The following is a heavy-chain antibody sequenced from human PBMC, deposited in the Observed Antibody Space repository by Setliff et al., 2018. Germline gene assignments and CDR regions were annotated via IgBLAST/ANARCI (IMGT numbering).Heavy chain of an antibody. CDR1: GGSINNYY. V-gene: IGHV4-59*12. J-gene: IGHJ6*02. D-gene: IGHD1-7*01. CDR2: IYHSGST. Sequence: LSLTCTVSGGSINNYYWSWIRQPPGKGLEWIGEIYHSGSTNYNPSLKSRVTISVDKSKNQFSLKLSSVTAADTAVYYCARFTGTTPYYYGMDVWGQGTTVTVSS. CDR3: ARFTGTTPYYYGMDV.